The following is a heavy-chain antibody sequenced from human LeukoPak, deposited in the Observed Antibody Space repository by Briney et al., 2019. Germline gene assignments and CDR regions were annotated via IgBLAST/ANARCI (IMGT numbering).Heavy chain of an antibody. CDR2: ISYDGSNK. V-gene: IGHV3-30*18. D-gene: IGHD1-26*01. J-gene: IGHJ4*02. CDR3: AKAVGAFVYYFDY. Sequence: GGSLRLSCAASGFTFSSYGMHWVRQAPGKGLEWVAVISYDGSNKYYADSVKGRFTISRDNSKNTLYLQMNSLRAEDTAVYYCAKAVGAFVYYFDYWGQGTLVTVSS. CDR1: GFTFSSYG.